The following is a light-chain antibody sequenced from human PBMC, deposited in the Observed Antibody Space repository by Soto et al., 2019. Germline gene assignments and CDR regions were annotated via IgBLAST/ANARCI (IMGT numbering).Light chain of an antibody. Sequence: DIQMTQSPSTLSASVGDRVTITCRASQSISSWLAWYQQKPGKAPKLLIYDASSLESGVPSRLSGSGSGTEFTLTITSLQPDDFATYYCQQYNSYPWTFXQGTKVDIK. CDR2: DAS. J-gene: IGKJ1*01. V-gene: IGKV1-5*01. CDR1: QSISSW. CDR3: QQYNSYPWT.